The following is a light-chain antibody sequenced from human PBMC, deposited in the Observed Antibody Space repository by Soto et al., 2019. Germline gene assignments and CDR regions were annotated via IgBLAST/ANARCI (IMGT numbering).Light chain of an antibody. V-gene: IGKV3-15*01. CDR3: QQYHNWPIT. Sequence: EIVMTQSPATLSVSPGESPTLSCRASQSVSSNLAWHQQTPGQAPRILIYDASTRATGISARFRGSGSGTEFTLTISSLQSEDFSVYYCQQYHNWPITFGQGTRLEIK. CDR2: DAS. J-gene: IGKJ5*01. CDR1: QSVSSN.